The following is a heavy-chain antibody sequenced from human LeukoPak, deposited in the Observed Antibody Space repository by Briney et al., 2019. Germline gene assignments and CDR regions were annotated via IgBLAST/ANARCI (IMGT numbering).Heavy chain of an antibody. V-gene: IGHV3-48*03. CDR2: ISGSARTT. Sequence: GGSLRLSCAASGLTFSSYEMNWVRQAPGKGREWVSYISGSARTTYYADSVKGRFTISRDNAKISLYLQMKSLRAEDTAVYYCARVPYGGVYWYFDLWGRGTLVTVSS. J-gene: IGHJ2*01. CDR3: ARVPYGGVYWYFDL. D-gene: IGHD3-10*01. CDR1: GLTFSSYE.